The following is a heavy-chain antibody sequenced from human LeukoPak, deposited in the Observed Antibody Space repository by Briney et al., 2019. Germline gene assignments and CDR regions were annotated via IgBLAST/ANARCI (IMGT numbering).Heavy chain of an antibody. Sequence: PGRSLRLSCAASGFIFSDYGMQWVRQAPGKGLEWVAVIWFDGSNKYYADSVKGRFTISRDDSKNTPYLQMNSLRAEDTALYYCARFHAEAFDYWGQGTLVTVSS. V-gene: IGHV3-33*01. CDR2: IWFDGSNK. CDR1: GFIFSDYG. J-gene: IGHJ4*02. CDR3: ARFHAEAFDY.